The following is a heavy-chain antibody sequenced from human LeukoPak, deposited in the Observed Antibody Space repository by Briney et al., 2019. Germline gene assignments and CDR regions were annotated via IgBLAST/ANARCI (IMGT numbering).Heavy chain of an antibody. D-gene: IGHD6-13*01. CDR1: GFTFSNAW. V-gene: IGHV3-15*01. CDR2: IKSKTDGGTT. Sequence: GGSLRLSRAASGFTFSNAWMSWVRQAPGKGLEWVGRIKSKTDGGTTDYAAPVKGRFTISRDDSKNTLYLQMNSLKTEDTAVYYCTTDLIAAGEGYWGQGTLVTVSS. CDR3: TTDLIAAGEGY. J-gene: IGHJ4*02.